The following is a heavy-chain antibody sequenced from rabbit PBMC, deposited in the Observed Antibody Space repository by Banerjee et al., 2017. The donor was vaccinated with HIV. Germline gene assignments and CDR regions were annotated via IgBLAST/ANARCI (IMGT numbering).Heavy chain of an antibody. CDR3: GRDRDGDAGYGSLAL. CDR2: INTGSGNT. J-gene: IGHJ4*01. D-gene: IGHD6-1*01. V-gene: IGHV1S45*01. CDR1: GFSLSSYV. Sequence: QQQLEESGGDLVKPGGTLTLTCKASGFSLSSYVMSWVRQAPGKGLEWIGYINTGSGNTAYASWAKGRFTITKTSSTTVTLQMTSLTAADTATYFCGRDRDGDAGYGSLALWGPGTLVTVS.